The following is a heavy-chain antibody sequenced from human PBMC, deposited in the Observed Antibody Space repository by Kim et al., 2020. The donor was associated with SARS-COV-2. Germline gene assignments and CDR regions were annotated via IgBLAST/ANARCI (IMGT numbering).Heavy chain of an antibody. V-gene: IGHV3-23*01. CDR1: GFTFSSYA. J-gene: IGHJ4*02. CDR3: AKWGKGSYCSGGSCPMYYFDY. CDR2: ISGGGGST. Sequence: GGSLRLSCAASGFTFSSYAMSWVRQAPGKGLEWVSAISGGGGSTYYADSVKGRFTISRDNSKNTLYLQMNSLRAEDTAVYYCAKWGKGSYCSGGSCPMYYFDYWGQGTLVTVSS. D-gene: IGHD2-15*01.